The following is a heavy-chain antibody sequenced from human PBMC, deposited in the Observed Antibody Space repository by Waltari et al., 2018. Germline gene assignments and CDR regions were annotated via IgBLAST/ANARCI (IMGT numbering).Heavy chain of an antibody. V-gene: IGHV3-9*01. J-gene: IGHJ3*02. CDR1: GFTFAVYA. CDR3: AKDSPNAFDI. CDR2: ISWNSGSI. Sequence: EVQLVESGGGLVQPGRSLRLSCAAFGFTFAVYAMHWVRQAPGKGLEWVSGISWNSGSIGYADSVKGRFTISRDNAKNSLYLQMNSLRAEDTALYYCAKDSPNAFDIWGQGTMVTVSS.